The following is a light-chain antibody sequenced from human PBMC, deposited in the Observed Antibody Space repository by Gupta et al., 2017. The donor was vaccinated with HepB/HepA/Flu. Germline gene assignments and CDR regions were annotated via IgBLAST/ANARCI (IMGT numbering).Light chain of an antibody. CDR2: YAS. V-gene: IGKV3-15*01. CDR1: QSVSSS. CDR3: QQYNDLPWT. J-gene: IGKJ1*01. Sequence: IVMTQSPATLSVSPGEGATLSCRASQSVSSSLVWYQQKPGQAPRLLIYYASTRATGIPARFSGSGSGTEFTLTISSLQSEDFAVYYCQQYNDLPWTFGQGSKVEIK.